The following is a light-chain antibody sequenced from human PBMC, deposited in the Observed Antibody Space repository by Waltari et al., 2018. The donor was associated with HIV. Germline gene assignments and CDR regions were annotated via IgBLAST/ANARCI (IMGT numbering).Light chain of an antibody. V-gene: IGLV3-1*01. J-gene: IGLJ2*01. Sequence: SYDLTQEPSVSVFPGQAAAISCSGDELGHKYVSWYQQKPGQSPIQVIYQNSKRPSGVPERFSGSNSGNTATLTISGTQVMDDSDYHCQTWDSQIIIFGGGTKLTVL. CDR1: ELGHKY. CDR3: QTWDSQIII. CDR2: QNS.